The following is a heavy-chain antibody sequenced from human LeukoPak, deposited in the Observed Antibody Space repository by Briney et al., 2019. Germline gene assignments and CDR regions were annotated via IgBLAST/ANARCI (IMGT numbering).Heavy chain of an antibody. D-gene: IGHD6-25*01. J-gene: IGHJ6*02. CDR2: INHSGST. Sequence: SETLSLTCAVYGGSFSGYYWSWIRQPPGKGLEWIGEINHSGSTNYNPSLESRVTISVDTSKNQFSLKLSSVTAADTAVYYCATSRLGSAPSMDVWGQGTTVTVSS. CDR1: GGSFSGYY. CDR3: ATSRLGSAPSMDV. V-gene: IGHV4-34*01.